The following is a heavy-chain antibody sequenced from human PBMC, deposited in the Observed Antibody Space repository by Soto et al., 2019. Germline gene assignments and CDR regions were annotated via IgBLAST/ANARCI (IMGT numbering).Heavy chain of an antibody. CDR2: ISSNGGTT. CDR1: GFTFSSYS. J-gene: IGHJ5*02. V-gene: IGHV3-64*01. D-gene: IGHD1-26*01. Sequence: EVQLVDSGGGLLQPGGSLRLSCAASGFTFSSYSMHWVRQAPGKGLEYVSAISSNGGTTSYANSVKGRFTISRDNSKNMLYLQMGSLRAEDMAVYYCGGYSGDGIWSWGQGTLVTVSS. CDR3: GGYSGDGIWS.